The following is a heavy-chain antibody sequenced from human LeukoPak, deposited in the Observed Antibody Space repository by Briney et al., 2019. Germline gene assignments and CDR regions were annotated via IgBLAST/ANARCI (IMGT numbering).Heavy chain of an antibody. D-gene: IGHD2-15*01. CDR2: ISGSGGST. V-gene: IGHV3-23*01. J-gene: IGHJ4*02. CDR1: GFSFTTHS. CDR3: AKDYCSGGSCYSGHDY. Sequence: PGGSLRLSCAASGFSFTTHSMNWVRQAPGKGLEWVSVISGSGGSTYYADSVKGRFSISRDNSKNTLHLQMNSLRAEDTAVYYCAKDYCSGGSCYSGHDYWGQGTLVTVSS.